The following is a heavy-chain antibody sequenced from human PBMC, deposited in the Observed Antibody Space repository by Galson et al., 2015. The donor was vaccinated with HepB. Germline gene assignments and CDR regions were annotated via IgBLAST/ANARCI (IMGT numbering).Heavy chain of an antibody. CDR2: ISGSGGST. Sequence: SLRLSCAAFGFTFSSYAMSWVRQAPGKGLEWVSAISGSGGSTYYADSVKGRFTISRDNSKNTLYLQMNSLRAEDTAVYYCAKDRGGIAGVGYWGQGTLVTVSS. CDR3: AKDRGGIAGVGY. D-gene: IGHD6-13*01. J-gene: IGHJ4*02. V-gene: IGHV3-23*01. CDR1: GFTFSSYA.